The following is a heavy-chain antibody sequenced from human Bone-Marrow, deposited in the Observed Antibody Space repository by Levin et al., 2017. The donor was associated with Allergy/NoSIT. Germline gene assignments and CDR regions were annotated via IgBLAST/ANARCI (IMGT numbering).Heavy chain of an antibody. CDR1: GYDFIAYF. J-gene: IGHJ4*02. D-gene: IGHD6-19*01. CDR2: INPHTGAT. CDR3: TRPRAAVAGTNFVY. Sequence: ASVKVSCQASGYDFIAYFIHWVRQAPGQGLEWMAWINPHTGATNYAPKFQGRITLTRDTSMKTVFMEVPSLTLDDTATYYCTRPRAAVAGTNFVYWGQGTPVTVSS. V-gene: IGHV1-2*02.